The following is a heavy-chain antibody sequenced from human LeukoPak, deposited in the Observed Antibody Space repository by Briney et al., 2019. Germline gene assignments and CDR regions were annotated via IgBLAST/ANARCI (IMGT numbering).Heavy chain of an antibody. V-gene: IGHV3-20*04. Sequence: PGGSLRLSCAASGFTFDDHGMSWVRQAPGKGLEWVSGIKWDGGRTGYADSVKGRVTISRDNSKNTLYLQMNSLRAEDTAVYYCANNLHSSSWYYFDYWGQGTLVTVSS. J-gene: IGHJ4*02. CDR1: GFTFDDHG. CDR2: IKWDGGRT. CDR3: ANNLHSSSWYYFDY. D-gene: IGHD6-13*01.